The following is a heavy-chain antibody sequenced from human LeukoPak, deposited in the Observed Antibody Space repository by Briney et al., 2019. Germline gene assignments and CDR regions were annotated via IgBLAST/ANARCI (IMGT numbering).Heavy chain of an antibody. CDR1: GLSLSTSGEG. CDR3: AHRRGWGVSNYFDY. J-gene: IGHJ4*02. Sequence: SGPRLSPALSLVTPTCIFSGLSLSTSGEGVGWIRQPPGKALEWLALIYWNDDKRYSPSLKSRLTTTKDTYKNQVVLTMTNMDPVDTATYYCAHRRGWGVSNYFDYWGQGTLVTVSS. V-gene: IGHV2-5*01. CDR2: IYWNDDK. D-gene: IGHD5/OR15-5a*01.